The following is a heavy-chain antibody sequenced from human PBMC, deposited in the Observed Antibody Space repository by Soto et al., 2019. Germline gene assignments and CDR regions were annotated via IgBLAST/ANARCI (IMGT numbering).Heavy chain of an antibody. V-gene: IGHV3-30-3*01. J-gene: IGHJ4*02. CDR1: AFTFSSYA. Sequence: GGSLRLSCAASAFTFSSYAMHWVRQAPGKGLEWVAVISYDGSNKYYADSVKGRFTISRDNSKNTLYLQMNSLRPEDTAVYYCARDPAKYSSGWYYFDYWGQGTLVTVSS. CDR3: ARDPAKYSSGWYYFDY. CDR2: ISYDGSNK. D-gene: IGHD6-19*01.